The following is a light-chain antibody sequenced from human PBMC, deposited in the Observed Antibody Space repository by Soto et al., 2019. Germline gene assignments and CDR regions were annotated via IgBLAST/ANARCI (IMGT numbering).Light chain of an antibody. V-gene: IGKV3-20*01. Sequence: EIVLTQSPGTLSLSPGERATLSCRASQSVSSSYLAWYQQKPGQAPRLLIYGASSRATGIPDRFSGSGSGTDFTLTISRREPEDVAVYYCQQYGSSPITFGPGTKVDIK. CDR2: GAS. CDR3: QQYGSSPIT. CDR1: QSVSSSY. J-gene: IGKJ3*01.